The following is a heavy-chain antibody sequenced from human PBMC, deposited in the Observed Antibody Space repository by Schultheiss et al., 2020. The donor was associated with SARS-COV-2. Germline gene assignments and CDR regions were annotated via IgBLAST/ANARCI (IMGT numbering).Heavy chain of an antibody. CDR2: INHSGST. V-gene: IGHV4-34*01. CDR3: ARGTDGYPDGMDV. CDR1: GGSFSGYY. D-gene: IGHD5-24*01. J-gene: IGHJ6*02. Sequence: SQTLSLTCAVYGGSFSGYYWSWIRQPPGKGLEWIGEINHSGSTYYNPSLKSRVTISVDTSKNQFSLKLSSVTAADTAVYYCARGTDGYPDGMDVWGQGTTVTVSS.